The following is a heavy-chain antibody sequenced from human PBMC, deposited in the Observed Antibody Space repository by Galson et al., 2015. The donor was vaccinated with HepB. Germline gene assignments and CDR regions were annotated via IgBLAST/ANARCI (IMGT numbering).Heavy chain of an antibody. V-gene: IGHV3-30*18. Sequence: SLRLSCAASGFTFNSYGMHWVRQAPGKGLEWVAVISYDGSNKYYADSVKGRFTISRDNSKNTLYLQMNSLSAEDTAVYYCAKAYYDRSGYCGYWGQGTLVTVSS. J-gene: IGHJ4*02. CDR2: ISYDGSNK. CDR1: GFTFNSYG. D-gene: IGHD3-22*01. CDR3: AKAYYDRSGYCGY.